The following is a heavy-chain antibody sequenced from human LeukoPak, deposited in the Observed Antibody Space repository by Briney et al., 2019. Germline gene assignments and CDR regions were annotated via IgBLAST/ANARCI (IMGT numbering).Heavy chain of an antibody. CDR2: IRSKAYGGTT. D-gene: IGHD6-13*01. J-gene: IGHJ4*02. CDR3: TSGIIAAAGGDY. V-gene: IGHV3-49*04. CDR1: GFTFSSYG. Sequence: PGGSLRLSCAASGFTFSSYGMSWVRQAPGKGLEWVGFIRSKAYGGTTEYAASVKGRFTISRDDSKSIAYLQMNSLKTEDTAVYYCTSGIIAAAGGDYWGQGTLVTVSS.